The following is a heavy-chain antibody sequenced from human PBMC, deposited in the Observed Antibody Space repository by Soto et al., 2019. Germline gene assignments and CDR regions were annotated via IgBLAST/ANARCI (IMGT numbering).Heavy chain of an antibody. CDR3: ATVDNYYGSVF. J-gene: IGHJ4*02. Sequence: QVQLVESGGGVVQPGTSLRLSCAASGSTFSNYGMHWVRQAPGKGLEWVAVVWYDGTTKFYPDSVKGRFTISRDNSNNTLELQMNSLRVEDTAVYYCATVDNYYGSVFWGQGTLVTVSS. CDR2: VWYDGTTK. D-gene: IGHD3-10*01. V-gene: IGHV3-33*01. CDR1: GSTFSNYG.